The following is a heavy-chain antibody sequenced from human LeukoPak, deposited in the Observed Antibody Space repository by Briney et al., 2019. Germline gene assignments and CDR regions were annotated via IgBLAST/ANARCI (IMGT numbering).Heavy chain of an antibody. CDR1: GYSISSGYY. CDR3: ARVRTIFGVVIISPRVDY. J-gene: IGHJ4*02. CDR2: IYHSGST. Sequence: PSETLSLICTVSGYSISSGYYWGWIRQPPGKGLEWIGSIYHSGSTYYNPSLKSRVTISVDTSKNQFSLKLSSVTAADTAVYYCARVRTIFGVVIISPRVDYWGQRTLVTVSS. D-gene: IGHD3-3*01. V-gene: IGHV4-38-2*02.